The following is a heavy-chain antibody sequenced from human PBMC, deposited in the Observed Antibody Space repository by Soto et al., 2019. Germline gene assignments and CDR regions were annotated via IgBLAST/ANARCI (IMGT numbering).Heavy chain of an antibody. V-gene: IGHV4-59*01. D-gene: IGHD5-12*01. CDR2: IYYSGST. CDR1: GGSISSYY. Sequence: QVQLQESGPGLVKPSETLSLMCTVSGGSISSYYWSWIRQPPGKGLEWIGYIYYSGSTNYNPSLKRRVTISVDTSKNPFSLKLSSVTAADTAVYYCARERRDGYTHYFDYWGQGTLVTVSS. J-gene: IGHJ4*02. CDR3: ARERRDGYTHYFDY.